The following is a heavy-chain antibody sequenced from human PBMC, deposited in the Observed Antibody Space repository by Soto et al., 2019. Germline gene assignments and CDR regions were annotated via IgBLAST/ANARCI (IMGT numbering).Heavy chain of an antibody. CDR1: GYTFTNYW. J-gene: IGHJ3*01. D-gene: IGHD1-1*01. CDR3: ARFAATSGINAFYV. Sequence: PGASLKISCQGSGYTFTNYWIVWVRQLPGKGLEWMGIIYPRDSHTTYSPSFQGQVTISDDKSLNSAFLQWSSLKASDTATYYCARFAATSGINAFYVWGPGTMFTVSS. V-gene: IGHV5-51*01. CDR2: IYPRDSHT.